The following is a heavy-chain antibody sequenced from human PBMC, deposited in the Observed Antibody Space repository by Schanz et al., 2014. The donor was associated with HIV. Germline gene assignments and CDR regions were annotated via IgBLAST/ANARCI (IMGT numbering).Heavy chain of an antibody. V-gene: IGHV3-33*08. D-gene: IGHD1-7*01. CDR1: GFTFSSYG. Sequence: QVQLVESGGGVVQPGRSLRLSCAASGFTFSSYGMHWVRQAPGRGLEWVAVIWYDGSKKYYADSVKGRFTISRDNSKNTLYLQMNSLRAEDTAVYYCARVGNWNYETYYFDHWGQGTLITVSS. J-gene: IGHJ4*02. CDR3: ARVGNWNYETYYFDH. CDR2: IWYDGSKK.